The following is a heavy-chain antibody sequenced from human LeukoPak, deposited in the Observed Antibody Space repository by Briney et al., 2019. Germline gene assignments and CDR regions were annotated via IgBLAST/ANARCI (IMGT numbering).Heavy chain of an antibody. CDR3: AKDGGEYSSSWYYFDY. Sequence: GGSLRLSCAASGFTFRDAWMTWVRQAPGKGLEWVAFIRYDGSNKYYADSVKGRFTISRDNSKNTLYLQMNSLRAEDTAVYYCAKDGGEYSSSWYYFDYWGQGTLVTVSS. CDR2: IRYDGSNK. D-gene: IGHD6-13*01. J-gene: IGHJ4*02. CDR1: GFTFRDAW. V-gene: IGHV3-30*02.